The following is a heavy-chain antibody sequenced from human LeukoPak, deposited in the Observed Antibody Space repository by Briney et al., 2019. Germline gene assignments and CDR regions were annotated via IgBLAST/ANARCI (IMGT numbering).Heavy chain of an antibody. D-gene: IGHD3-22*01. CDR2: IWYDGSNK. J-gene: IGHJ4*02. V-gene: IGHV3-33*06. CDR1: GFTLSSYG. CDR3: ANRRYDSSGFDY. Sequence: PGRSLRLSCAASGFTLSSYGMHWVRQAPGKGLEWVAVIWYDGSNKYYADSVKGRFTISRDNSKNTLYLQMNSLRAEDTAVYYCANRRYDSSGFDYWGQGTLVTVSS.